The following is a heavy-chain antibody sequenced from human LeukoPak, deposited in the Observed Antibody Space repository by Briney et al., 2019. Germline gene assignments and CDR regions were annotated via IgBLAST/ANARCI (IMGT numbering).Heavy chain of an antibody. CDR3: ARLIRGSGTYFNYEYFQH. V-gene: IGHV3-53*01. CDR1: GFTVSSNF. CDR2: IYSGGTT. D-gene: IGHD3-10*01. J-gene: IGHJ1*01. Sequence: GGSLRLSCAASGFTVSSNFMSWVRQAPGKGLEWVSVIYSGGTTYYADSLKGRFTISRDSSKNTLYLQMNSLRADDTAVYYCARLIRGSGTYFNYEYFQHRGQGTLVTVSS.